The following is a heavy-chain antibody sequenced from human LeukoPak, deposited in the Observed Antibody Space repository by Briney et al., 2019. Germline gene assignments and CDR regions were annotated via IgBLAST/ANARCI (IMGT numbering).Heavy chain of an antibody. CDR1: GASFSGYY. CDR3: AREACNSGTCDAFDI. D-gene: IGHD2/OR15-2a*01. Sequence: SETLSLTCAVYGASFSGYYWSWIRHSPGKGLEWNGEINHSVTTNYNPSLKSRVSMSVDTSKNQFSLKPTSVTAADTAVYYCAREACNSGTCDAFDIWGQGTMVTVSS. CDR2: INHSVTT. V-gene: IGHV4-34*01. J-gene: IGHJ3*02.